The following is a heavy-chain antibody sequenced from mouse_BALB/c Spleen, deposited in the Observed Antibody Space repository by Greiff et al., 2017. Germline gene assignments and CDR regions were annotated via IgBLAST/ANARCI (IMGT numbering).Heavy chain of an antibody. CDR2: IYPGDGDT. CDR3: AGGGSGAWFAY. CDR1: GYAFSSYW. D-gene: IGHD1-1*01. J-gene: IGHJ3*01. V-gene: IGHV1-80*01. Sequence: VQLQQSGAELVRPGSSVKISCKASGYAFSSYWMNWVKQRPGQGLEWIGQIYPGDGDTNYNGKFKGKATLTADKSSSTAYMQLSSLTSEDSAVYFCAGGGSGAWFAYWGQGTLVTVSA.